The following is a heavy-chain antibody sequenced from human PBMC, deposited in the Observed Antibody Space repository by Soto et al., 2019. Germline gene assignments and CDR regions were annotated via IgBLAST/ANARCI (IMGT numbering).Heavy chain of an antibody. CDR3: ARDLSSSWYNDRNADWFDP. CDR1: GFTFNKFG. CDR2: ISSSSSYI. J-gene: IGHJ5*02. V-gene: IGHV3-21*06. D-gene: IGHD6-13*01. Sequence: PGGSLRLSCAASGFTFNKFGMNWVRQAPGKGLEWVSTISSSSSYIFYADSVRGRFTISRDNAKNSVYLQMNSLRAEDTAMYYCARDLSSSWYNDRNADWFDPWGQGTLVTVS.